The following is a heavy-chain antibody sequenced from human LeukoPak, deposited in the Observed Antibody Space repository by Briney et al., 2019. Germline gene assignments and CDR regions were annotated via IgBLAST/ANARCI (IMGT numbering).Heavy chain of an antibody. CDR3: ARYFLDAEKRYYYYYMDV. Sequence: PGGSLRLSCAASGFTFDDYGMSWVRQAPGKGLEWVSGINWNGGSTGYADSVKGRFTISRDNAKNSLYLQMNSLRAEDTALYYCARYFLDAEKRYYYYYMDVWGKGTTVTVSS. CDR1: GFTFDDYG. V-gene: IGHV3-20*04. CDR2: INWNGGST. J-gene: IGHJ6*03. D-gene: IGHD3-3*01.